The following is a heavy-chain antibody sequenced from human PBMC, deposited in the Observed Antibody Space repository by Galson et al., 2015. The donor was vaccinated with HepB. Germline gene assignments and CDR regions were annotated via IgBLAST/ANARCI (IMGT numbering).Heavy chain of an antibody. J-gene: IGHJ3*01. V-gene: IGHV4-59*01. CDR2: MYYTGNT. D-gene: IGHD6-13*01. CDR1: GDSINSSY. CDR3: ARRPEYSSSWYGAFDL. Sequence: LSLTCTVSGDSINSSYWSWIRQPPGKGLEWIGCMYYTGNTKYNPSLKSRVTISLKTSKNQFSLKLTSVTAADTAMYYCARRPEYSSSWYGAFDLWGQGTVVTVSS.